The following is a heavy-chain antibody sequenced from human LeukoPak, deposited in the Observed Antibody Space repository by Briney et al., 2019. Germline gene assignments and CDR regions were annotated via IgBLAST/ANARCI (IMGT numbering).Heavy chain of an antibody. J-gene: IGHJ4*02. Sequence: SSETLSLTCTVSGGSISNKNYYWGWIRQPPGEGLEWIGSIYYTGNTYYNPSLKSRVTISVDTSKNQFSLKLSSVTAADTAVYYCARHEERIITIFGVGVYYFDYWGQGTLVTVSS. CDR1: GGSISNKNYY. V-gene: IGHV4-39*01. D-gene: IGHD3-3*01. CDR3: ARHEERIITIFGVGVYYFDY. CDR2: IYYTGNT.